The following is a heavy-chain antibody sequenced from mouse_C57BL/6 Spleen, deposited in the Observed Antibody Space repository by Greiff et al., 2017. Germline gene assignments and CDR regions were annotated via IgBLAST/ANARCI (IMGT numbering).Heavy chain of an antibody. J-gene: IGHJ2*01. V-gene: IGHV1-9*01. CDR3: ERCGTTVVH. Sequence: QVQLQQSGAELMKPGASVKLSCKATGYTFTGYWIEWVKQRPGHGLEWIGEILPGSGSTKNNEKFKGKATFTADTSSNATSMQLSSLTTEDSEIYCYERCGTTVVHWGQGAPPTVSS. CDR1: GYTFTGYW. D-gene: IGHD1-1*01. CDR2: ILPGSGST.